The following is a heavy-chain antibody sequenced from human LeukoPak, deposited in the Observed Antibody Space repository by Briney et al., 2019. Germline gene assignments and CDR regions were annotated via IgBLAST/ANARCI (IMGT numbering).Heavy chain of an antibody. CDR3: ARELGPRYSYGPGFDY. Sequence: ASVKVSCKASGYTFTGHYMHWVRQAPGQGLEWMGWINPNSSGTHYAQKFQGRVTMTMDTSISTAYMELSRLRSDDTAVYYCARELGPRYSYGPGFDYWGQGTLVIVSS. CDR2: INPNSSGT. CDR1: GYTFTGHY. J-gene: IGHJ4*02. V-gene: IGHV1-2*02. D-gene: IGHD5-18*01.